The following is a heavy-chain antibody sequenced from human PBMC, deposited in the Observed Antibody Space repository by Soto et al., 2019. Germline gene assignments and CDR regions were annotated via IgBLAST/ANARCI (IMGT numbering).Heavy chain of an antibody. D-gene: IGHD1-26*01. CDR1: GFSFRTTW. CDR2: IKSKSAGETT. CDR3: STGSPFSGSVLDY. Sequence: EVQLVESGGGLVKPGGSLRLSCAASGFSFRTTWMAWVRQAPGKGLEWVGRIKSKSAGETTDYADPVKGRFTISRDESKDTLYLHMDSLEPGDTAVYYCSTGSPFSGSVLDYWGQGPLVTVSS. J-gene: IGHJ4*02. V-gene: IGHV3-15*05.